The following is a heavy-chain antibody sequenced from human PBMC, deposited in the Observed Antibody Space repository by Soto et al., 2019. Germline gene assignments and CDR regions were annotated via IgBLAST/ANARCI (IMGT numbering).Heavy chain of an antibody. CDR1: GYTFTSYG. J-gene: IGHJ5*02. CDR3: ARDRSIVVVPAAGWFDP. V-gene: IGHV1-18*04. Sequence: ASVKVSCKASGYTFTSYGISWVRQAPGQGLEWMGWISAYNGNTNYAQKLQGRVTMTTDTSTSTAYMELRSLRSDDTAVYCCARDRSIVVVPAAGWFDPWGQGTLVTVSS. D-gene: IGHD2-2*01. CDR2: ISAYNGNT.